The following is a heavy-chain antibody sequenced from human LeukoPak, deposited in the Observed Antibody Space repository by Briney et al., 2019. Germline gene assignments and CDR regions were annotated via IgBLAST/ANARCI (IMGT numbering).Heavy chain of an antibody. Sequence: GGSLRLSCAASGFTFSSYAMSWVRQAPGKGLEWVSAISGSGTSTHYADSVEGRFTIFRDNSKNTLYLQMNSLSAEDAAVYYCAKATSYCGGDCQFYFDSWGQGTLVTVSS. V-gene: IGHV3-23*01. CDR2: ISGSGTST. CDR3: AKATSYCGGDCQFYFDS. CDR1: GFTFSSYA. D-gene: IGHD2-21*02. J-gene: IGHJ4*02.